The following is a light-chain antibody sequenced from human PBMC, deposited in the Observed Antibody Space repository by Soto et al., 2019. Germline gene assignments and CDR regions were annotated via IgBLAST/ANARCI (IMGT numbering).Light chain of an antibody. J-gene: IGKJ1*01. CDR2: DVS. CDR1: KSVGKY. V-gene: IGKV3-11*01. Sequence: EIVLTQSPATLSLSPGDRATLSCRASKSVGKYLAWYQQKPGQLPRLLIYDVSNRATGIPARFSGTGSGTDFTLTISSLEPEDFAVYYCQQRSNWPITFGQGTKVDIK. CDR3: QQRSNWPIT.